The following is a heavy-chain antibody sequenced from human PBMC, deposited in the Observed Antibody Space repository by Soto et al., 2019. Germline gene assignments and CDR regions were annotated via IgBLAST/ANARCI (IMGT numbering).Heavy chain of an antibody. Sequence: GGSLRLSCTASGFNFNSYAMIWVRQAPGKGLEGVSGISGYGDSTYYAASVKGRFTISRDNSQKMLFLQMNSLRAEDTAMYYCAKVPLVLSNAFDVWGQGTKVTVSS. V-gene: IGHV3-23*01. CDR1: GFNFNSYA. D-gene: IGHD4-4*01. J-gene: IGHJ3*01. CDR2: ISGYGDST. CDR3: AKVPLVLSNAFDV.